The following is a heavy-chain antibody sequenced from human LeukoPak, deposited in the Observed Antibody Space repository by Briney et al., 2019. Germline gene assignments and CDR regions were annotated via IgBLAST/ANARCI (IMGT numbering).Heavy chain of an antibody. CDR1: GFTFSGSA. CDR2: IRSKANSYAT. V-gene: IGHV3-73*01. CDR3: HLHRSCSSTSCLSYFDY. J-gene: IGHJ4*02. Sequence: PGGSLKLSCAASGFTFSGSAMHWVRQASGKGLEWVGRIRSKANSYATAYAASVKGRFTISRDDSKNTAYLQMNSLKTEDTAVYYCHLHRSCSSTSCLSYFDYWGQGTLVTVSS. D-gene: IGHD2-2*01.